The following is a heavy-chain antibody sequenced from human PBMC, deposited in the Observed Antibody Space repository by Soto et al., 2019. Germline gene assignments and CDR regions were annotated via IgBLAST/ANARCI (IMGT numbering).Heavy chain of an antibody. Sequence: EVQVMESGGGLVQPGGSLRLSCAASGFTFSSYWMHWVRQAPGKGLVWVSRINSDGTTINYADSVKGRFTISRDNAKNTLYLQMNSLRAEDTAVYYCARDDYGDGFDYWGQGTLVTVSS. CDR1: GFTFSSYW. CDR3: ARDDYGDGFDY. V-gene: IGHV3-74*01. CDR2: INSDGTTI. J-gene: IGHJ4*02. D-gene: IGHD4-17*01.